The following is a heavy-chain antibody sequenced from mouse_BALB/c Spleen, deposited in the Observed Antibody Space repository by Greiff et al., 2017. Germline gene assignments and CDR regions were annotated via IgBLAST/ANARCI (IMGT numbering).Heavy chain of an antibody. J-gene: IGHJ2*01. D-gene: IGHD1-1*01. CDR2: ISSGGST. CDR1: GFTFSSYA. Sequence: EVHLVESGGGLVQPGGSRKLSCAASGFTFSSYAMSWVRQTPEKRLEWVASISSGGSTYYPDSVKGRFTISRDNARNILYLQMSSLRSEDTAMYYCARVGMTDYFDYWGQGTTLTVSS. V-gene: IGHV5-6-5*01. CDR3: ARVGMTDYFDY.